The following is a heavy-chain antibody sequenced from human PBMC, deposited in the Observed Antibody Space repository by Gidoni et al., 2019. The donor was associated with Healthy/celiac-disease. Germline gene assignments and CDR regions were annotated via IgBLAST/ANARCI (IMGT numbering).Heavy chain of an antibody. V-gene: IGHV3-49*05. Sequence: EVQLVESGRGLVKPGRSLRLSCTASGFTFGDYAMSWFRQAPGQGLEWVGFIRSKAYGGTTEYAASVKGRFTISRDDSKSIAYLQMNSLKTEDTAVYYCTRHYTYYDFWSGYYKTDYYYYYMDVWGKGTTVTVSS. CDR2: IRSKAYGGTT. CDR3: TRHYTYYDFWSGYYKTDYYYYYMDV. J-gene: IGHJ6*03. D-gene: IGHD3-3*01. CDR1: GFTFGDYA.